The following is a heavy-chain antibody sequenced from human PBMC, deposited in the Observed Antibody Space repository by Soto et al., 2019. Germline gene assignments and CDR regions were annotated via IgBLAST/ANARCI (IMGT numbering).Heavy chain of an antibody. CDR1: GFTFSSYS. V-gene: IGHV3-48*01. CDR2: ISSTSATI. Sequence: EVQLVESGGGLVQPGGSPRLSCTASGFTFSSYSINWVRQAPGQGLEWISYISSTSATIYYAESVRGRFTVSRDNAKNSVYLQMNSLRAEDTAVYFCARAKSLEYNWFDTWGQGTPVTVSS. CDR3: ARAKSLEYNWFDT. J-gene: IGHJ5*02.